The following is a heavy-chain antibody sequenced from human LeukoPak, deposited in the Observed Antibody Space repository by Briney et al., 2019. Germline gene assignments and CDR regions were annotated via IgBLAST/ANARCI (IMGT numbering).Heavy chain of an antibody. CDR1: RFTFSDYY. CDR3: ARVNIKGSIIAVVYSSSSGAGYYYMDV. Sequence: NPGGSLRLSCAASRFTFSDYYMSWIRQAPGKGLEWVSYISSSGSTIYYADSVKGRFTISRDNAKNSLYLQMNSLRAEDAAVYYCARVNIKGSIIAVVYSSSSGAGYYYMDVWGKGTTVTVSS. CDR2: ISSSGSTI. D-gene: IGHD6-6*01. J-gene: IGHJ6*03. V-gene: IGHV3-11*04.